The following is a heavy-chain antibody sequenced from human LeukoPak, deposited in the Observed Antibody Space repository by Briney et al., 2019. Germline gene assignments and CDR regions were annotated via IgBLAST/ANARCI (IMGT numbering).Heavy chain of an antibody. Sequence: GGSLRLSCAASGLTFDHYVMHWVRQAPGKGLEWVSLISGDGGSTYYADSVKGRLTISRDNSKNSLYLQMNSRTTEDTALYFCAKGTTMYAFDIWGQGTMVTVSS. CDR3: AKGTTMYAFDI. CDR1: GLTFDHYV. V-gene: IGHV3-43*02. D-gene: IGHD1-1*01. CDR2: ISGDGGST. J-gene: IGHJ3*02.